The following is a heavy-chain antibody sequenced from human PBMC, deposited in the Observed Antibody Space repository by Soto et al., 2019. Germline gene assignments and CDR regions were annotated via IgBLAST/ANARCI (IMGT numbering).Heavy chain of an antibody. Sequence: PSETLSLTCAVYGGSFSGYYWSWIRQPPGKGLEWIGEINHSGSTNYSPSLKSRVTISVDTSKNQFSLKLSSVTAADTAVYYCASYDSSVAQHNWFDPWGQGTLVTVSS. V-gene: IGHV4-34*01. CDR3: ASYDSSVAQHNWFDP. CDR2: INHSGST. D-gene: IGHD3-22*01. CDR1: GGSFSGYY. J-gene: IGHJ5*02.